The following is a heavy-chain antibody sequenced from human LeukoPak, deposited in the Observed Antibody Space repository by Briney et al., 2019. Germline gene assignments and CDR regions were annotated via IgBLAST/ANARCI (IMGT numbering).Heavy chain of an antibody. J-gene: IGHJ4*02. CDR1: GGTFSSYA. CDR2: IIPIFGTA. Sequence: SVKVSCKASGGTFSSYAISWVRQAPGQGLEWMGGIIPIFGTANYAQKFQGRVTITADESTSTAYMELSSLRSEDTAVYYCARDSGAAGTPWYFDYWGQGTLVTVSS. D-gene: IGHD6-13*01. CDR3: ARDSGAAGTPWYFDY. V-gene: IGHV1-69*13.